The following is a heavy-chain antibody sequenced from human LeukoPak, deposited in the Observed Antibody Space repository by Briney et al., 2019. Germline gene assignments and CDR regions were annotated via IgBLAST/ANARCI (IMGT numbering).Heavy chain of an antibody. D-gene: IGHD3-22*01. CDR3: AREAPYDSSGYLYVNWFDP. J-gene: IGHJ5*02. CDR1: GYSISSGYY. CDR2: IYHSGST. V-gene: IGHV4-38-2*02. Sequence: SETLSLTCTVSGYSISSGYYWGWIRQPPGKGLEWIGSIYHSGSTYYNPSLKSRVTISVDKSKNQFSLKLSSVTAADTAVYYCAREAPYDSSGYLYVNWFDPWGQGTLVSVSS.